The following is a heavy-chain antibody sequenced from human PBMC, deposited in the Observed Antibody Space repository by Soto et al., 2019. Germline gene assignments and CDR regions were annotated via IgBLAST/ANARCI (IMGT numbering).Heavy chain of an antibody. CDR2: IIPIFGTA. J-gene: IGHJ6*02. Sequence: SVKVSCKASGGTFSSYAISWVRQAPGQGLEWMGGIIPIFGTANYAQKFQGRVTITADESTSTAYVELRSLRSDDTAVYYCARAVTSPYYYYGLDVWGQGTTVTVSS. CDR3: ARAVTSPYYYYGLDV. V-gene: IGHV1-69*13. CDR1: GGTFSSYA. D-gene: IGHD2-2*01.